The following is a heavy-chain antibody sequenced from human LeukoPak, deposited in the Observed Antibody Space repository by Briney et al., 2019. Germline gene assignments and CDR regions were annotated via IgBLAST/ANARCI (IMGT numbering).Heavy chain of an antibody. CDR3: ARGGSYVDY. V-gene: IGHV3-66*01. D-gene: IGHD1-26*01. CDR1: GFTFSNHD. J-gene: IGHJ4*02. CDR2: IYSDGTT. Sequence: GGSLRLSCAASGFTFSNHDMNWVRQAPGKGLEWVSVIYSDGTTYYADSVKGRFTISRDNSKNTLYFQMNSLRAEDTAVYYCARGGSYVDYWGQGTLVTVSS.